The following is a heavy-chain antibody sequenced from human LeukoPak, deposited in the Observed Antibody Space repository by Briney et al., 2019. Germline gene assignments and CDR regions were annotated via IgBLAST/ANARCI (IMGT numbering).Heavy chain of an antibody. CDR2: IKQDGSER. CDR3: ARDGVSGYTTSWYDY. Sequence: GGSLRLSCAASGFTFSNYWMSWVRQAPGRGLEWVANIKQDGSERYYVDSVKGRFTVSRDNAKNSLYLQMNSLRAEDTAVYSCARDGVSGYTTSWYDYWGQGTL. V-gene: IGHV3-7*01. J-gene: IGHJ4*02. CDR1: GFTFSNYW. D-gene: IGHD6-13*01.